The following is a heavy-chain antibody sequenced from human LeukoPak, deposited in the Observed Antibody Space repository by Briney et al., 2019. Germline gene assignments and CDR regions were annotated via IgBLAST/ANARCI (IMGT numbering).Heavy chain of an antibody. J-gene: IGHJ5*02. CDR1: GGSINSSSYY. Sequence: SETLSLTCTVSGGSINSSSYYWGWIRQPPGKGLEWIGSIYYSGSTYYNPSLKSRVTISVDTSKNQFSLKLSSVTAADTAVYYCASIVVVVAATGFDPWGQGTLVTVSS. V-gene: IGHV4-39*07. CDR3: ASIVVVVAATGFDP. CDR2: IYYSGST. D-gene: IGHD2-15*01.